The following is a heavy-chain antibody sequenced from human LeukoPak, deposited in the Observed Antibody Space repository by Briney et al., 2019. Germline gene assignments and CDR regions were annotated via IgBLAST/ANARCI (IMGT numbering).Heavy chain of an antibody. V-gene: IGHV5-51*01. J-gene: IGHJ5*02. CDR1: GYSFTSYW. CDR3: AICIAAAGTPGWFDP. Sequence: GESLKISCKGSGYSFTSYWIGWVRQMPGKGLERMGIIYPGDSDTRYSPSFQGQVTISADKSISTAYLQWSSLKASDTAMYYCAICIAAAGTPGWFDPWGQGTLVTVSS. D-gene: IGHD6-13*01. CDR2: IYPGDSDT.